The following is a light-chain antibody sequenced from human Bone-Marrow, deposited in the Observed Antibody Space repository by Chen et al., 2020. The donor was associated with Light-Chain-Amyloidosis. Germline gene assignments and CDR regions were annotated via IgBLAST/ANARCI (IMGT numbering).Light chain of an antibody. V-gene: IGKV1-33*01. Sequence: EIQMTQSPSSLLASVGDRVTITCQASQDISNYLNWYQQKPGKAPKLLIHDASSLESGVPSRFSGSGSGTDFTFTISSLQPEDIGTYHCQQYYDLPFTFGQGTKLEI. CDR3: QQYYDLPFT. J-gene: IGKJ2*01. CDR1: QDISNY. CDR2: DAS.